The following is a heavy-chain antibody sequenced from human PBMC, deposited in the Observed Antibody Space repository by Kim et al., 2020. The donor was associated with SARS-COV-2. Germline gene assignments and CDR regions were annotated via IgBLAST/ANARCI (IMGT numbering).Heavy chain of an antibody. J-gene: IGHJ4*02. D-gene: IGHD2-2*01. CDR2: ISYDGSNK. V-gene: IGHV3-30*18. CDR1: GFTFSSYG. CDR3: AKEHKGGPYCSSTSCYDFDY. Sequence: GGSLRLSCAASGFTFSSYGMHWVRQAPGKGLEWVAVISYDGSNKYYADSVKGRFTISRDNSKNTLYLQMNSLRAEDTAVYYCAKEHKGGPYCSSTSCYDFDYWGQGTLVTVSS.